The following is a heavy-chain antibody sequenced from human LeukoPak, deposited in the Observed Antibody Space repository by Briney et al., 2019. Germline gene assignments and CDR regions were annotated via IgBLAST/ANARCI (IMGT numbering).Heavy chain of an antibody. CDR3: AKALLVPVVVVAANDY. CDR2: ISGSGGST. CDR1: GFTFSSYA. J-gene: IGHJ4*02. V-gene: IGHV3-23*01. Sequence: GGSLRLSCAASGFTFSSYAMSWVRQAPGKGLEWDSAISGSGGSTYYADSVKGRFTISRDNSKNTLYLQMHSLRAEDTAVYYCAKALLVPVVVVAANDYWGQGTLVTVSS. D-gene: IGHD2-15*01.